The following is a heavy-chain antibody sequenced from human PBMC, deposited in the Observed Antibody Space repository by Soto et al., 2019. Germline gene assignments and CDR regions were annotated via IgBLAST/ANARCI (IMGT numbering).Heavy chain of an antibody. Sequence: PVGSMKLSGAASGFTVSSYAVSWVRQARGKGLEWVSAISGSGGSTYYADSVKGRFTISRDNSKNTLYLQMNSLRAEDTAVYYCAKDVATINRGQFDYWGQGTLVTVSS. CDR2: ISGSGGST. V-gene: IGHV3-23*01. J-gene: IGHJ4*02. CDR1: GFTVSSYA. CDR3: AKDVATINRGQFDY. D-gene: IGHD5-12*01.